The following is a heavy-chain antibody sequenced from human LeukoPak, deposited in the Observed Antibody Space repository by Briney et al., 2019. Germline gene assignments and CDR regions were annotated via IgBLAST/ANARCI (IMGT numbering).Heavy chain of an antibody. CDR2: ISSSGSTI. D-gene: IGHD3-10*01. V-gene: IGHV3-48*03. J-gene: IGHJ3*02. CDR3: ARSSELLWFGELWGAFDI. CDR1: GFTFSSYE. Sequence: GGSLRLSCAASGFTFSSYEMNWVRQAPGKGLEWVSYISSSGSTIYYADSAKGRFTISRDNAKNSLYLQMNSLRAEDTAVYYCARSSELLWFGELWGAFDIWGQGTMVTVSS.